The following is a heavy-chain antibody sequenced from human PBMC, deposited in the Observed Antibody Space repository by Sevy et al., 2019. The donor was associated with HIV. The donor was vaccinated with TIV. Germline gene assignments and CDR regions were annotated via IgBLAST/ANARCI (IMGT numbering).Heavy chain of an antibody. V-gene: IGHV3-9*01. CDR3: VSHCMSRDCLTDY. D-gene: IGHD2-21*02. Sequence: GGSLRLSCAATGLTFDDYAMHWVRQAPGKGLEWVSGFSWNSVTLGYADSVEGRFTISRDNAKNFVYLQMNSLRTEDTALYYCVSHCMSRDCLTDYWGQGTLVTVSS. CDR1: GLTFDDYA. J-gene: IGHJ4*02. CDR2: FSWNSVTL.